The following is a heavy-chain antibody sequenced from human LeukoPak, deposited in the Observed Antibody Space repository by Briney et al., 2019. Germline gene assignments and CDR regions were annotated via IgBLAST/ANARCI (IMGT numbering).Heavy chain of an antibody. CDR3: AKETPLAGFYPHFDY. CDR2: ISYDGSNK. J-gene: IGHJ4*02. D-gene: IGHD6-19*01. Sequence: GGSLRLSCAASGFTFSSYAMHWVRQAPGKGLEWVAVISYDGSNKYYADSVKGRFTISRDNSKNTLYLQMSSLRAEDTAVYYCAKETPLAGFYPHFDYWGQGTLVTVSS. V-gene: IGHV3-30*07. CDR1: GFTFSSYA.